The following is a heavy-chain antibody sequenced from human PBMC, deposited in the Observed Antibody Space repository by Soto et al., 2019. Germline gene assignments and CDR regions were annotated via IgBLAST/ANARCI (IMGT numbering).Heavy chain of an antibody. CDR3: ARDRGDGYSPGYYYGMDV. J-gene: IGHJ6*02. V-gene: IGHV4-30-4*01. CDR1: GGSISSGDYY. Sequence: QVQLQESGPGLVKPSQTLSLTCTVSGGSISSGDYYWSWIRQPPGKGLEWIGYIYYSGSTYYNPWLMSRVTISVDTSKNQFSLKLSSVTAADTAVYYCARDRGDGYSPGYYYGMDVWGQGTTVTVSS. CDR2: IYYSGST. D-gene: IGHD5-18*01.